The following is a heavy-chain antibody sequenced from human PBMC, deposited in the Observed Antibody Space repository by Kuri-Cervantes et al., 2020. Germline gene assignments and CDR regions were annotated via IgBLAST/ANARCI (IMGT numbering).Heavy chain of an antibody. V-gene: IGHV1-18*01. J-gene: IGHJ4*02. D-gene: IGHD6-19*01. Sequence: ASVKVSCKASGYTFTSYGISWVRQAPGQGLEWMGWISAYNGNTNYAQKLQGRVTITADESTSTAYMELSSLRSEDTAVYYCARGFSSGRGAFDYWGQGTLVTVSS. CDR3: ARGFSSGRGAFDY. CDR1: GYTFTSYG. CDR2: ISAYNGNT.